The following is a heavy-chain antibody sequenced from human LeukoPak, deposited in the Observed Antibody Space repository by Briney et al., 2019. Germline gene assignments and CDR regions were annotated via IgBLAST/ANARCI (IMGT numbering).Heavy chain of an antibody. J-gene: IGHJ6*02. Sequence: GPLRLSCAASGLTFSTNWMSWVRQAPGKGLEWVANIKQDGSEKYYVDSVKGRFTISRDNAKNSLYLQMNSLRAEDTAVYYCAREFDISRYGMDVWGQGTTVTVSS. CDR1: GLTFSTNW. D-gene: IGHD3-9*01. V-gene: IGHV3-7*04. CDR2: IKQDGSEK. CDR3: AREFDISRYGMDV.